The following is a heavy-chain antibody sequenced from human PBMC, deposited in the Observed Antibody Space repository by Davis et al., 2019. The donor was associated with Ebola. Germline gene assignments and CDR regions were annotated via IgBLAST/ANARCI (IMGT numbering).Heavy chain of an antibody. Sequence: SETLSLTCTVSGGSISSSSYYWGWIRQPPGKGLEWIGSINYSGRTYYNPSLKSRVTISVDTSTNQVSMKLGSVTAADTAVYYCARPWYSSSWGVGDYWGQGTLVTVSS. CDR2: INYSGRT. CDR1: GGSISSSSYY. V-gene: IGHV4-39*01. J-gene: IGHJ4*02. CDR3: ARPWYSSSWGVGDY. D-gene: IGHD6-13*01.